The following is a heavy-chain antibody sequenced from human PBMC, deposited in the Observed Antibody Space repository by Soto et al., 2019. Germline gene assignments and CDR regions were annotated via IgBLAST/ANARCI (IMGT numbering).Heavy chain of an antibody. Sequence: EVQLVESGGGLVQPGGSLRLSCAASGFTFSSYSMNWVRQAPGKGLEWVSYISSSSSTIYYADSVKGRFTISRDNAKNSLYLQMNSLRDEDTGVYYCAREVGGYSYGYDDYWGQGTLVTVSS. V-gene: IGHV3-48*02. CDR3: AREVGGYSYGYDDY. CDR2: ISSSSSTI. D-gene: IGHD5-18*01. CDR1: GFTFSSYS. J-gene: IGHJ4*02.